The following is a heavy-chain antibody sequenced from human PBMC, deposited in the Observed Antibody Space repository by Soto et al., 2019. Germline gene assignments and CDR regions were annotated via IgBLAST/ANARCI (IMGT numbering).Heavy chain of an antibody. CDR3: ARDRGNVLRYFDWLSQVGNYFDY. V-gene: IGHV1-18*01. CDR2: ISAYNGNT. Sequence: ASVKVSCKASGYTFTSYGISWVRQAPGQGLEWMGWISAYNGNTNYAQKLQGRVTMTTDTSTSTAYMELRSLRSDDTAVYYCARDRGNVLRYFDWLSQVGNYFDYWGQGTLVTV. J-gene: IGHJ4*02. D-gene: IGHD3-9*01. CDR1: GYTFTSYG.